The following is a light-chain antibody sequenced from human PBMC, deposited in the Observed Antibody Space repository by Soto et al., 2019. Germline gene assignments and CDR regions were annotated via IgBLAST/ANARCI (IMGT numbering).Light chain of an antibody. CDR3: QQRSSWPLT. J-gene: IGKJ4*01. CDR2: DAS. CDR1: QSISSY. V-gene: IGKV3-11*01. Sequence: IVLTQSPATLSLSPWERATLSCRVSQSISSYLAWYQQKRGQAPRLLIYDASNRATGIPARFSGSGSGTDFTLTISSLETEDFAVYYCQQRSSWPLTFGGGTKVDIK.